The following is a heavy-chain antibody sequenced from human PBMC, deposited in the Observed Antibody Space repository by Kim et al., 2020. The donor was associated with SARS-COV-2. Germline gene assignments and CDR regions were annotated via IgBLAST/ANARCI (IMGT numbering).Heavy chain of an antibody. J-gene: IGHJ6*02. CDR2: TSYDGKSK. Sequence: GGSLRLSCVASGFTFSAYTMHWVRQAPGKGLEWVAVTSYDGKSKFYADSVKGRFSISRDNFKNTLYLQMNSLGAEDSAVYFCGGLGYGLDVWGQGPTVT. D-gene: IGHD3-3*01. V-gene: IGHV3-30*04. CDR1: GFTFSAYT. CDR3: GGLGYGLDV.